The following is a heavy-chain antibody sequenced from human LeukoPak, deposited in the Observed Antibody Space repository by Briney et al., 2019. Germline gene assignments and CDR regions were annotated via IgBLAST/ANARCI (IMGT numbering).Heavy chain of an antibody. D-gene: IGHD4-11*01. J-gene: IGHJ6*03. Sequence: WASVKVSCKASGYTFTSYGISWVRQAPGQGLEWMGWISAYNGNTNYAQKLQGRVTMATDTSTSTAYMELRSLRSDDTAVYYCARVTTHGQNSYYYYYMDVWGKGTTVTISS. CDR3: ARVTTHGQNSYYYYYMDV. CDR1: GYTFTSYG. CDR2: ISAYNGNT. V-gene: IGHV1-18*01.